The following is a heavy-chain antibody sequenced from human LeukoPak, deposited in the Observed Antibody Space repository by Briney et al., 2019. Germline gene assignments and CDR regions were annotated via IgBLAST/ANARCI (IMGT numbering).Heavy chain of an antibody. D-gene: IGHD5-24*01. CDR2: IYYSGST. V-gene: IGHV4-39*07. J-gene: IGHJ4*02. Sequence: PSETLSLTCTVSGGSITSNSYYWGWIRQPPGNGLEWIGSIYYSGSTYYNPSLKSRVTISVDTSENQVSLKLSSVTAADTAVYYCARGRRDGYMLLWEDYWGQGTLVTVSS. CDR3: ARGRRDGYMLLWEDY. CDR1: GGSITSNSYY.